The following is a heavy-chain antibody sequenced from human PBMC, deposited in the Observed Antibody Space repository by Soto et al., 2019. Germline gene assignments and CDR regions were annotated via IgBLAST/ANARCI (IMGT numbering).Heavy chain of an antibody. CDR1: GYTFTSYG. Sequence: GASVKVSCKASGYTFTSYGISWVRQAPGQGLEWMGWISAYNGNTNYAQKLQGRVTMTTDTSTSTAYMELRSLRSDDTAVYYCARHLYSSGWGHYDYWGQGTLVTVSS. J-gene: IGHJ4*02. D-gene: IGHD6-19*01. V-gene: IGHV1-18*04. CDR2: ISAYNGNT. CDR3: ARHLYSSGWGHYDY.